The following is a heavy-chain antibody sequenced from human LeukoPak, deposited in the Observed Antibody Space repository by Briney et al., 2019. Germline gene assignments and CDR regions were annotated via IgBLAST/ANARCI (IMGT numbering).Heavy chain of an antibody. D-gene: IGHD4-17*01. V-gene: IGHV3-23*01. J-gene: IGHJ4*02. Sequence: GRSLRLSCVASGFTLSSYVMSCVRQAPGKGRGWVSAISGIVDSTYYADSVKGRFTISRDNSRNTLHLQMDILRAEDTAVYFCTKDRRRTKVNMYDYWGQGTLVTVSS. CDR3: TKDRRRTKVNMYDY. CDR1: GFTLSSYV. CDR2: ISGIVDST.